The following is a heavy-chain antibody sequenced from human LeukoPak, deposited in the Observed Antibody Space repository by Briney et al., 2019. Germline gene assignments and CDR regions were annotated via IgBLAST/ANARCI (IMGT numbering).Heavy chain of an antibody. J-gene: IGHJ4*02. CDR3: TRLPLEIAVAGRTIDY. CDR2: ISSSGSTI. Sequence: GGSLRLSCAASGFTFSDYYMSWIRQAPGKGLEWVSYISSSGSTIYYADSVKGRFTISRDNSKNTLYLQMNSLRAEDTAVYYCTRLPLEIAVAGRTIDYWGQGTLVTVSS. CDR1: GFTFSDYY. V-gene: IGHV3-11*01. D-gene: IGHD6-19*01.